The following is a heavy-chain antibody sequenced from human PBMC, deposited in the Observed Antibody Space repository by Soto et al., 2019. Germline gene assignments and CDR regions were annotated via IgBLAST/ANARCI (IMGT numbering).Heavy chain of an antibody. V-gene: IGHV3-33*01. J-gene: IGHJ6*02. Sequence: GGSLRLSCAASGFTFSSYGMHWVRQAPGKGLEWVAVIWYDGSNKYYADSVKGRFTISRDNSKNTLHLQMNSLRAEDTAVYYCARDQVLRFLEWLTTDYYYYYGMDVWGQGTTVTVSS. CDR3: ARDQVLRFLEWLTTDYYYYYGMDV. CDR2: IWYDGSNK. D-gene: IGHD3-3*01. CDR1: GFTFSSYG.